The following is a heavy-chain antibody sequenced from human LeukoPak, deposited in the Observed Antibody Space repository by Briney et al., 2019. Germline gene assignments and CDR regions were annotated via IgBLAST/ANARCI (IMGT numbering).Heavy chain of an antibody. V-gene: IGHV1-58*02. CDR1: GFTFTSSV. Sequence: ASVKVSCKASGFTFTSSVMQWVRQARGQRLEWIGWIVVGSGNTNYAQKFQERVTITRDMSTSTAYMELSSLRSEDTAVYYCAAAETTVVTLDYWGQGTLVTVSS. CDR3: AAAETTVVTLDY. J-gene: IGHJ4*02. D-gene: IGHD4-23*01. CDR2: IVVGSGNT.